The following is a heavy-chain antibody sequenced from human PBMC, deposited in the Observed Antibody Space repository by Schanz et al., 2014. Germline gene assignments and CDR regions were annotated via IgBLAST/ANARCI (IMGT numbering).Heavy chain of an antibody. V-gene: IGHV1-18*01. J-gene: IGHJ4*02. CDR1: GYPFSNYG. D-gene: IGHD3-16*01. Sequence: QVQMVQSGAEVKKPGASVKVSCKASGYPFSNYGISWLRQAPGQGFEWMAWMSYNGNTKYAQSLQGRVTVTRDTSTSTSYMELRSLTSDDTAVYYCTKGRTFGRWGQGTLVTVSS. CDR2: MSYNGNT. CDR3: TKGRTFGR.